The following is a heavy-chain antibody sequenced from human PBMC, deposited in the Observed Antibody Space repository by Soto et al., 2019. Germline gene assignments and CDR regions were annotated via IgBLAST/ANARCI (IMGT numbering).Heavy chain of an antibody. CDR1: GCTFNHYA. CDR2: VSGRGGST. CDR3: AKDSTVTTSLYFYYYGFDV. J-gene: IGHJ6*01. D-gene: IGHD4-17*01. V-gene: IGHV3-23*01. Sequence: VQLLESGGGLVQPGGSLRLACTASGCTFNHYAMSWVRQAPGKGLEWVSAVSGRGGSTKYADSVKGRFIISRDNSNSTLYLQMDSLRGEDTAVYYCAKDSTVTTSLYFYYYGFDVWGQGTTVTVSS.